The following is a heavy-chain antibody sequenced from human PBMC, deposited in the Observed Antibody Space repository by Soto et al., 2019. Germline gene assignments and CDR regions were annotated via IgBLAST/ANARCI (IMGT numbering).Heavy chain of an antibody. CDR2: IYYSGST. J-gene: IGHJ3*02. Sequence: LSLTCTVSGGSISSYYWSWIRQPPGKGLEWIGYIYYSGSTNYNPSLKSRVTISVDTSKNQFSLKLSSVTAADTAVYYCARDGGGEGNTYYYDSSGPDAFDIWGQGTMVTVSS. CDR3: ARDGGGEGNTYYYDSSGPDAFDI. CDR1: GGSISSYY. V-gene: IGHV4-59*01. D-gene: IGHD3-22*01.